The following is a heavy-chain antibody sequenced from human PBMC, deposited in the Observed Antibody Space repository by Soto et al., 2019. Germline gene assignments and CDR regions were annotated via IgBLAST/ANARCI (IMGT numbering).Heavy chain of an antibody. CDR2: ISSSSSYI. CDR1: GFTFSSYS. V-gene: IGHV3-21*01. CDR3: ARDTTYYDSSGSLDY. Sequence: GGSLRLSCAASGFTFSSYSMNWVRQAPGKGLEWVSSISSSSSYIYYADSVKGRFTISRDNAKNSLYLQMNSLRAEDTAVYYCARDTTYYDSSGSLDYWGQGTLVTVSS. J-gene: IGHJ4*02. D-gene: IGHD3-22*01.